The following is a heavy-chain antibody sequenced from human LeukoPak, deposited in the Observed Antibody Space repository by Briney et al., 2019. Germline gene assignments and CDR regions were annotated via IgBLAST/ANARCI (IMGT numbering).Heavy chain of an antibody. Sequence: GGSLRLSCAASGFTVSSNYMSWVRQARGEGLEWVSVIYSGGSTYYADSVKGRFTISRDNSKNTLYLQMNSLRAEDTAVYYCAREYRDGYNEFDYWGQGTLVTVSS. CDR1: GFTVSSNY. CDR2: IYSGGST. J-gene: IGHJ4*02. CDR3: AREYRDGYNEFDY. D-gene: IGHD5-24*01. V-gene: IGHV3-66*02.